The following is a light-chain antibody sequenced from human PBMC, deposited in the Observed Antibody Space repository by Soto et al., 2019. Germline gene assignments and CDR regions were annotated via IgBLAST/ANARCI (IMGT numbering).Light chain of an antibody. V-gene: IGLV2-8*01. CDR1: SSDVGAYKY. J-gene: IGLJ3*02. Sequence: QSALTQPPSASGSPGQSVTISCTGTSSDVGAYKYVSWYQQYPGKAPKLMIYEVSKRPSGVPDRFSGSKSGNTASLTVSGLQAEDEADYYCTSYVDSDIWVFGGGTKVTVL. CDR3: TSYVDSDIWV. CDR2: EVS.